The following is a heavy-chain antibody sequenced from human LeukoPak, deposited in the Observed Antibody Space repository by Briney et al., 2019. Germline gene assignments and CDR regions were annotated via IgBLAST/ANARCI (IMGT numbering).Heavy chain of an antibody. CDR2: ISSSSYI. Sequence: GGSLRLSCAASGFTFSSYTMNWVRQAPGKGLEWVSSISSSSYIYYANSVKGRLTISRDNAKNSLYLQMNSLRAEDTAVYYCARDPTPRYCSGGSCYTHYGMDVWGQGTTVTVSS. V-gene: IGHV3-21*01. D-gene: IGHD2-15*01. CDR1: GFTFSSYT. J-gene: IGHJ6*02. CDR3: ARDPTPRYCSGGSCYTHYGMDV.